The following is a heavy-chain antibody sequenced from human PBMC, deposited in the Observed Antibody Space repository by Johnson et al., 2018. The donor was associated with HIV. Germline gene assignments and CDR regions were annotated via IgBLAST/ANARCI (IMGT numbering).Heavy chain of an antibody. D-gene: IGHD6-19*01. Sequence: VQLVESGGDLVQPGGSLRLSCAASGFTVSSNYMSWVRQAPGKGLDWVSVIYSGGSTYYADSVKGRFTISRDNSKNTLYLQMNSLRAEDTAVYYCARSGWYLSYAFDIWGQGTMVTVSS. V-gene: IGHV3-66*01. CDR3: ARSGWYLSYAFDI. CDR1: GFTVSSNY. CDR2: IYSGGST. J-gene: IGHJ3*02.